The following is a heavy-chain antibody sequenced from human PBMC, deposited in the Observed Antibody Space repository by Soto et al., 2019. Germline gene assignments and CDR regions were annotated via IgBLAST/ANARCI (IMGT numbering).Heavy chain of an antibody. Sequence: QVQLEQSGAEVKKPGASVKVSCNASGYTFTSYGISWVRQAPGQGLEWMGWISAYNGNTNYAPNLQGRVTITTDTSTSTSYMELRSLRSHDTTVYYCASILLVGYGLEGEIDWGHGTLVTVS. CDR1: GYTFTSYG. CDR2: ISAYNGNT. CDR3: ASILLVGYGLEGEID. V-gene: IGHV1-18*01. D-gene: IGHD5-18*01. J-gene: IGHJ4*01.